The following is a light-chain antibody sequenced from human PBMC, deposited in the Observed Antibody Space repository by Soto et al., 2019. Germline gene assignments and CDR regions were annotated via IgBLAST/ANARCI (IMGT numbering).Light chain of an antibody. CDR1: SSDIGTYDY. CDR2: EVS. V-gene: IGLV2-8*01. CDR3: TSYTGDDFTFV. Sequence: QSAQTQPPSASGSLGQSVTISCTGTSSDIGTYDYVSWYQQHPGRAPKLIIFEVSKRPLGVPDRFSGSKSGNTASLIVSGLQPDDEAEYHCTSYTGDDFTFVFGTGTKLTVL. J-gene: IGLJ1*01.